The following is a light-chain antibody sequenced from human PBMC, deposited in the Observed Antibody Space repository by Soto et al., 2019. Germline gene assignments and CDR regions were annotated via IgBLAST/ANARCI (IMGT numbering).Light chain of an antibody. CDR1: NSNLGAGYD. J-gene: IGLJ3*02. CDR3: QAYDYSLTAFV. V-gene: IGLV1-40*01. CDR2: GNR. Sequence: QSVLTQPPSVSGVPGQRVTISCTGSNSNLGAGYDVHWYQQLPGAAPKLVVFGNRNRPSGVPERFSGSKSGTSASLAITGLQAEDEAYYYCQAYDYSLTAFVFGGGTKLTVL.